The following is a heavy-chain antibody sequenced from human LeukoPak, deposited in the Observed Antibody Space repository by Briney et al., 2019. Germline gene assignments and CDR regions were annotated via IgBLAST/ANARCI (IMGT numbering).Heavy chain of an antibody. CDR2: TRYDGSNK. D-gene: IGHD2-2*01. CDR3: AKDVGPAAMDG. V-gene: IGHV3-30*02. Sequence: GGSLRLSCAASGFTFSSYGMHWVRQAPGKGLEWVACTRYDGSNKYYVDSVKGRFTVSSDNSKNTLYLQLNSLRADDTAVYYCAKDVGPAAMDGWGRGTLVTVSS. CDR1: GFTFSSYG. J-gene: IGHJ4*02.